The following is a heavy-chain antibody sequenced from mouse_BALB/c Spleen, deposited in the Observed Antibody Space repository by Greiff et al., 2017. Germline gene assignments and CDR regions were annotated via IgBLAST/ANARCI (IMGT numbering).Heavy chain of an antibody. CDR1: GFSLTGYG. D-gene: IGHD1-1*01. V-gene: IGHV2-6-7*01. CDR2: IWGDGST. Sequence: QVQLQQSGPGLVAPSQSLSITCTVSGFSLTGYGVNWVRQPPGKGLEWLGMIWGDGSTDYNSALKSRLSISKDNSKSQVFLKMNSLQNDDTARYYCAREDYYGSSYKAYGGQGTLVTVSA. CDR3: AREDYYGSSYKAY. J-gene: IGHJ3*01.